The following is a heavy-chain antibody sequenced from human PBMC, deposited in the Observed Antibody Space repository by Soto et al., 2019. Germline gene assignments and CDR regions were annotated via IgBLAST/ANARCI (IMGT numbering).Heavy chain of an antibody. CDR1: GGSISSYY. V-gene: IGHV4-59*01. J-gene: IGHJ5*02. Sequence: PSETLSLTCTVSGGSISSYYWSWIRQPPGKGLEWIGYIYYSGSTNYNPSLKSRVTISVDTSKNQFSLKLSSVTAAATAVYYCGRAGGVAVDECFVPWGQGTLVSGS. CDR2: IYYSGST. D-gene: IGHD6-19*01. CDR3: GRAGGVAVDECFVP.